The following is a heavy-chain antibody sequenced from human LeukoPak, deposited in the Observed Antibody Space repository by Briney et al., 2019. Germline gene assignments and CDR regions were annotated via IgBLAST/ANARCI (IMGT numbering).Heavy chain of an antibody. CDR1: GFTFSGYA. CDR2: ISGSGGST. Sequence: PGGSLRLSCAASGFTFSGYAMRWVRQAPGRGLEWVSAISGSGGSTYYADSVKGRFTISRDNSKNTLYLQMNSLRAEDTAVYYCAKGSGIAVAGNFDYWGQGTLVTVSS. CDR3: AKGSGIAVAGNFDY. D-gene: IGHD6-19*01. J-gene: IGHJ4*02. V-gene: IGHV3-23*01.